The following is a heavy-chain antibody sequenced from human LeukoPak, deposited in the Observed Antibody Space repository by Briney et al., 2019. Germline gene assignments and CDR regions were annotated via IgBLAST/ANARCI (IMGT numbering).Heavy chain of an antibody. CDR1: GFTFASSA. CDR2: IVVGSGNT. V-gene: IGHV1-58*02. CDR3: AADPNYRYDSSGNAGQIDI. J-gene: IGHJ3*02. D-gene: IGHD3-22*01. Sequence: ASVKVSCKASGFTFASSAMQWVRQARGQRLEWIGWIVVGSGNTNYAQKFQERVTITRDMSTSTAYMELSSLRSEDTAVYYCAADPNYRYDSSGNAGQIDIWGQGTMVTVSS.